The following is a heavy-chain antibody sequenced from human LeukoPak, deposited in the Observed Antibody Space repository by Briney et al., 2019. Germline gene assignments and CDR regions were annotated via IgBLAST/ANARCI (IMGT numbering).Heavy chain of an antibody. J-gene: IGHJ4*02. CDR1: GFTFSSYA. CDR3: ARDPYDILTGFFDY. D-gene: IGHD3-9*01. Sequence: PGGSLRLSCAASGFTFSSYAMHWVRQAPGKGLEWVAVISYDGSNKYYADSVKGRFTISRDNSKNTLYLQMNSLRAEDTAVYYCARDPYDILTGFFDYWGQGTLVTVSS. CDR2: ISYDGSNK. V-gene: IGHV3-30*04.